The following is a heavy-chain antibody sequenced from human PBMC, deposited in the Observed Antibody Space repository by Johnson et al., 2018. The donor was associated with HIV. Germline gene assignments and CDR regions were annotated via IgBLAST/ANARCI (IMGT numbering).Heavy chain of an antibody. Sequence: VQLVESGGGVVQPGRSLRLSCVASGFSFSSYGMTWVRQIPGKGLEWVSVIYSGGSTYYADSVKGRLPISRDNSKNTLYLQKNSLGAEDTAVYYCARGSPYYNFWSGYVDAFDIWGQETMVTVSS. J-gene: IGHJ3*02. D-gene: IGHD3-3*01. CDR1: GFSFSSYG. V-gene: IGHV3-66*02. CDR3: ARGSPYYNFWSGYVDAFDI. CDR2: IYSGGST.